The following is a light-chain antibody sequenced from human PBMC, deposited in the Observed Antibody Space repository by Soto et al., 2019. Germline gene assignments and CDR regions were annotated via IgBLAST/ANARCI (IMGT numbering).Light chain of an antibody. V-gene: IGKV3-11*02. CDR3: QQRSTWLYT. CDR1: QDVGIF. Sequence: EILLAQSPATLSLSPGERATLSCKASQDVGIFLAWYQQKPGQAPRLLIHDASNRATGVPARFSGSGSGRGFTLTITSLEPEDFAVYYCQQRSTWLYTFGQGTKLEV. CDR2: DAS. J-gene: IGKJ2*01.